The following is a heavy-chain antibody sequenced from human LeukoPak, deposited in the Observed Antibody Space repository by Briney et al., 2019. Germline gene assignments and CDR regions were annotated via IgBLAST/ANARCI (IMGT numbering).Heavy chain of an antibody. J-gene: IGHJ6*04. Sequence: PGGSLRLSCAASGFTFSSYEVNWVRQAPGKGLEWVSYINRSGNIIYYADSVKGRFTISRDNAKNSLYLQMNSLRAEDTAVYYCAELGITMIGGVWGKGTTVTISS. CDR2: INRSGNII. CDR3: AELGITMIGGV. D-gene: IGHD3-10*02. V-gene: IGHV3-48*03. CDR1: GFTFSSYE.